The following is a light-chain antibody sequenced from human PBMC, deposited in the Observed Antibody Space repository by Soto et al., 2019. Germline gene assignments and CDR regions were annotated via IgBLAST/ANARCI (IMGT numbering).Light chain of an antibody. CDR1: QSISSW. CDR2: KAS. CDR3: QQYTL. Sequence: DIQMTQSPSTLSASVGDRVTITCRASQSISSWLAWYQQKPGKAPKLLIYKASSLESGVPSRFSGSGSGTEFTLTINSLQPDDFATYYCQQYTLFGQGTKLEIK. J-gene: IGKJ2*01. V-gene: IGKV1-5*03.